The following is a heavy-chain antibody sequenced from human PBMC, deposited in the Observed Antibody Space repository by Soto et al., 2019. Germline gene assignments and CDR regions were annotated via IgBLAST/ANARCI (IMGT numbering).Heavy chain of an antibody. V-gene: IGHV1-69*06. CDR2: IIPIFGTA. CDR3: ARDSWDSSDEGDYFDY. J-gene: IGHJ4*02. CDR1: GGTFSSYA. D-gene: IGHD3-22*01. Sequence: SVKVSCKASGGTFSSYAISWVRQAPGQGLEWMGGIIPIFGTANYAQKFQGRVTITADKSTSTAYMELSSLRSEDTAVYYCARDSWDSSDEGDYFDYWGQGTLVTVSS.